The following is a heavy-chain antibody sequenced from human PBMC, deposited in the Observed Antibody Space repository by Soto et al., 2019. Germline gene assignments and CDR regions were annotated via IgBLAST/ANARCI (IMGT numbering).Heavy chain of an antibody. Sequence: QVQLVQSGAEVKRPGASVKISCRASGYTFVDYALHWVRQAPGQGLEWVGWMNPNTGNIKYAHNFEDRVSITRDRATSTANMELRGLRSEDPAVYFRTREAIMDENCFEPCGQGTLVTVSS. V-gene: IGHV1-3*01. CDR1: GYTFVDYA. CDR3: TREAIMDENCFEP. D-gene: IGHD3-16*01. CDR2: MNPNTGNI. J-gene: IGHJ5*02.